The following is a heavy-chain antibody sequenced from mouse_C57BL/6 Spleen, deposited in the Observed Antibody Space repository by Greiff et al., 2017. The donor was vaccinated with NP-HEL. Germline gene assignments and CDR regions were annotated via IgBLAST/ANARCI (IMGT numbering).Heavy chain of an antibody. CDR3: VRQGEDY. Sequence: VKDRFTISRDDSESMLYLQMNNLKTEDTAMYYCVRQGEDYWGQGTTLTVSS. J-gene: IGHJ2*01. V-gene: IGHV10-1*01.